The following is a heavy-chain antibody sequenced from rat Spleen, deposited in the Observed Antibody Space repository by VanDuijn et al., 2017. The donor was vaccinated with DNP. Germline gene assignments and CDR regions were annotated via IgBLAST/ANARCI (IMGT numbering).Heavy chain of an antibody. J-gene: IGHJ2*01. Sequence: EVRLVESGGGLVQPGRSLKLFCAASGFTFSDYYMAWVRQAPTKDLEWVAYIRYDGGGTKYADSVKGRFTISRDNAKSTLYLQMNSLRSEDMATYYCVRWNSGHFDYWGQGVMVTVSS. CDR2: IRYDGGGT. CDR3: VRWNSGHFDY. D-gene: IGHD4-3*01. V-gene: IGHV5-22*01. CDR1: GFTFSDYY.